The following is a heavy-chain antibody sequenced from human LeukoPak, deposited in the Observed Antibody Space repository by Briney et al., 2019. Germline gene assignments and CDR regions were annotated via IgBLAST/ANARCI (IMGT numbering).Heavy chain of an antibody. CDR1: GGSFSGYY. D-gene: IGHD2/OR15-2a*01. Sequence: PSETLSLTCAVYGGSFSGYYWSWIRQPPGKGLEWIGEINHSGSTNYNPPLKSRVTISVDTSKNQFSLKLSSVTAADTAVYYCARVAQSNSLWHLDYWGQGTLVTVSS. J-gene: IGHJ4*02. CDR2: INHSGST. CDR3: ARVAQSNSLWHLDY. V-gene: IGHV4-34*01.